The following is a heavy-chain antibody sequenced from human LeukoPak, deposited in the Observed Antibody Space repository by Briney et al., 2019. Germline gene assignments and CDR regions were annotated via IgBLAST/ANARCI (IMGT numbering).Heavy chain of an antibody. CDR3: ARGQFATDYYYYYMDV. D-gene: IGHD3-10*01. Sequence: PSETLSLTCAVYGGSFSGYYWSWIRQPPGKGLEWIGEINHSGSTNYNPSLKSRVTISVETSKKQFSLKLSSGAAADTAVYYCARGQFATDYYYYYMDVWGKGTTVTVSS. J-gene: IGHJ6*03. CDR2: INHSGST. V-gene: IGHV4-34*01. CDR1: GGSFSGYY.